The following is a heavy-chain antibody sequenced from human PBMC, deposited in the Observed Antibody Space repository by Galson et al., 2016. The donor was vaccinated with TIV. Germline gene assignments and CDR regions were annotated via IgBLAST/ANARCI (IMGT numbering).Heavy chain of an antibody. D-gene: IGHD2-2*01. V-gene: IGHV1-8*01. CDR2: MNPNSGNT. J-gene: IGHJ4*02. CDR1: GHTFTSYD. Sequence: SVKVSCKASGHTFTSYDMNWVRQAPGQGLEWMGWMNPNSGNTGYTQKFQGRVTMTRDTSVSTAHMELTNLRSEDTAVYFCAQLVRKCGMTRCYGDHVDYWGQGTLVTVSS. CDR3: AQLVRKCGMTRCYGDHVDY.